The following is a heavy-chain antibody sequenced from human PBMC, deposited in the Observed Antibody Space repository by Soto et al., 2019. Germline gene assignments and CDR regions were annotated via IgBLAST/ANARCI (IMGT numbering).Heavy chain of an antibody. J-gene: IGHJ4*02. CDR3: VRDSGCLFDG. V-gene: IGHV3-33*01. Sequence: QVQLVESGGGVVQPGRSLRLSCAASGFTFSSYGMHWVRQAPGKGLEWVALIWYDGSNKYYADSVKGRFTISRDDSKNTLFLQMNTLRAVDTAVYFCVRDSGCLFDGWGQGTLVTVSS. CDR1: GFTFSSYG. CDR2: IWYDGSNK. D-gene: IGHD6-19*01.